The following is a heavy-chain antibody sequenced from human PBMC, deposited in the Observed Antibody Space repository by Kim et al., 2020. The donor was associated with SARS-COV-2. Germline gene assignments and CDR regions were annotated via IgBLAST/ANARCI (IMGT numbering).Heavy chain of an antibody. CDR2: INPNSGGT. V-gene: IGHV1-2*06. J-gene: IGHJ6*02. D-gene: IGHD1-1*01. Sequence: ASVKVSCKASGYTFTGYYMHWVRQAPGQGLEWMGRINPNSGGTNYAQKFQGRVTMTRDTSISTAYMELSRLRSDDTAVYYCARGKLIYYYYGMDVWGQGTTVTVSS. CDR1: GYTFTGYY. CDR3: ARGKLIYYYYGMDV.